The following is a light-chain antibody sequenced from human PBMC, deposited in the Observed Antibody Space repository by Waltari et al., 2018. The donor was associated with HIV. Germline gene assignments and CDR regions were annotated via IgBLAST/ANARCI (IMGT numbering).Light chain of an antibody. CDR3: AAWDANLNGRL. CDR1: ISNIGGNT. Sequence: QSVLTQSPSASGTPGQRVTISCSGSISNIGGNTVSWYQHLPGTAPKLLIYSNKQRPSGGPDRFSGSKSGTAASLASSGLQSEDEADYYCAAWDANLNGRLFGGGTKLTVL. CDR2: SNK. V-gene: IGLV1-44*01. J-gene: IGLJ2*01.